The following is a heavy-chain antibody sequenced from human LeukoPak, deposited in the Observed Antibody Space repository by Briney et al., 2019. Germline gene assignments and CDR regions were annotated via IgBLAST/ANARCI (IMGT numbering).Heavy chain of an antibody. CDR2: IWYDGSNK. J-gene: IGHJ4*02. CDR3: AKTNSSGWYVFDY. CDR1: GFTFSSYG. V-gene: IGHV3-33*06. Sequence: PGRSLRLSCAASGFTFSSYGMHWVRQAPGKGLEWVAVIWYDGSNKYYADSVKGRFTISRDNSKNTLYLQMNSLRAEDTAVYYCAKTNSSGWYVFDYWGQGTLVTVSS. D-gene: IGHD6-19*01.